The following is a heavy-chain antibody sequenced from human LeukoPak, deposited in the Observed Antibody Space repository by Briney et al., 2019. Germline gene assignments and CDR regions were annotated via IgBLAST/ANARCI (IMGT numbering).Heavy chain of an antibody. CDR2: ISYDGSNK. J-gene: IGHJ5*02. CDR1: GSTFSSYG. Sequence: GGSLRLSCAASGSTFSSYGMHWVRQAPGKGLEWVAVISYDGSNKYYADSVKGRFTISRDNSKNTPYLQMNSLRAEDTAVYYCAKARMITFGGVIVPPFDPWGQGTLVTVSS. V-gene: IGHV3-30*18. D-gene: IGHD3-16*02. CDR3: AKARMITFGGVIVPPFDP.